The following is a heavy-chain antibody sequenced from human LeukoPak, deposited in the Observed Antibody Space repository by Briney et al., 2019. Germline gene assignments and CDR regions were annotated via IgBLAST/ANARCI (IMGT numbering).Heavy chain of an antibody. V-gene: IGHV4-31*03. Sequence: SQTLSLTCTVSGGSISSGGYYWSWIRERPGKDLEWIGYICYSGSTYYNPSLKSRVTISVDTSKNQFSLKLSSVTAADTAVYYCATLKELLEGYYYYYGMDVWGQGTTVTVSS. CDR2: ICYSGST. D-gene: IGHD2-15*01. J-gene: IGHJ6*02. CDR3: ATLKELLEGYYYYYGMDV. CDR1: GGSISSGGYY.